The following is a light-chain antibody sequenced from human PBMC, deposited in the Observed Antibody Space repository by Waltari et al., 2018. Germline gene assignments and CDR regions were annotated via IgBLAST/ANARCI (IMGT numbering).Light chain of an antibody. J-gene: IGKJ1*01. CDR1: QTLLYGSNNKNY. CDR2: WAS. Sequence: IVMTPFPDSLPVSLCARATITCESIQTLLYGSNNKNYLSWYQQKAGQPPKLLSYWASCREAGVPDRVIGSGSGTDFTLTINSLQADDVAVYYGQQDHTSPWTFGQGTKLEIK. CDR3: QQDHTSPWT. V-gene: IGKV4-1*01.